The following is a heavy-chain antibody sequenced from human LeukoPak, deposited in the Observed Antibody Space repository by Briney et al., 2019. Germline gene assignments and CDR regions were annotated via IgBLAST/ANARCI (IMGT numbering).Heavy chain of an antibody. J-gene: IGHJ6*02. Sequence: GGSLRLSCAASGFTFSSYSMNWVRQAPGKGLEWVSSISTSSSYIYYTDSVKGRFTIARDNAKNSLYLQMNSQRADDTAVYYCARDSSSLGNYYGMDVWGQGTTVTVSS. V-gene: IGHV3-21*01. D-gene: IGHD6-13*01. CDR3: ARDSSSLGNYYGMDV. CDR2: ISTSSSYI. CDR1: GFTFSSYS.